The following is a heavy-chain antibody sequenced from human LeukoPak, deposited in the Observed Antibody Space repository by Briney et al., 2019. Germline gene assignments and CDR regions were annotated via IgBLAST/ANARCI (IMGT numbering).Heavy chain of an antibody. J-gene: IGHJ4*02. CDR3: ARDHDYGDSDY. CDR1: GFTFSSYE. D-gene: IGHD4-17*01. Sequence: PGGSLRLSCAAPGFTFSSYEMNWVRQAPGKGLEWVSYISSSGSTIYYADSVKGRFTISRDNAKNSLYLQMNSLRAEDTAVYYCARDHDYGDSDYWGQGTLVTVSS. CDR2: ISSSGSTI. V-gene: IGHV3-48*03.